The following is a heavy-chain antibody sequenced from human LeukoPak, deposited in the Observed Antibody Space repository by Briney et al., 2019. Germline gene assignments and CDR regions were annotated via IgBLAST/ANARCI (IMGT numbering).Heavy chain of an antibody. CDR2: IGYGGADS. J-gene: IGHJ4*02. CDR1: GFTLSSYE. CDR3: LRGDRRDY. V-gene: IGHV3-21*06. Sequence: GGSLRLSCTVSGFTLSSYEMTWFRQAPGKGLEWVSSIGYGGADSHYADSVKGRFIISRDNAKDSLYLQMNSLRVEDTAVYYCLRGDRRDYWGQGTLVTVSS.